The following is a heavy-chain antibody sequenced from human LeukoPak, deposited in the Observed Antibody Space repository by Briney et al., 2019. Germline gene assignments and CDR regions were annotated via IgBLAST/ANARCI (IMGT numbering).Heavy chain of an antibody. CDR2: INPNSGGT. CDR1: GYTFTSHR. Sequence: TSLKDSCKASGYTFTSHRIHWVRQAPGQGLEWMGWINPNSGGTNYAQNFQGRVTMTRDTSISTAYMDLSSLMFDDTAVYYCARDQGGYWGQGTLVIVSS. V-gene: IGHV1-2*02. CDR3: ARDQGGY. J-gene: IGHJ4*02.